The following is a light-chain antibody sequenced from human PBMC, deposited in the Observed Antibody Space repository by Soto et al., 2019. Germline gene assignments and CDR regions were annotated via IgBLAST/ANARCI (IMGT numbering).Light chain of an antibody. CDR3: QQSYSTPT. V-gene: IGKV1-39*01. J-gene: IGKJ1*01. CDR1: HDIRKY. CDR2: KAS. Sequence: DIQMTQSPSSLSASVVDRVTITFQASHDIRKYLNWYQQKPGKAPKLLIYKASTLKSGVPSRFSGSGSGTDFTLIISSLQPEDFATYYCQQSYSTPTFGQGTKVDIK.